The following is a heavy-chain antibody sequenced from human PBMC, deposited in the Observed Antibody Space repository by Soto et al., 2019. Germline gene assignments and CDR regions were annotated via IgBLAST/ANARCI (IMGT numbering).Heavy chain of an antibody. CDR3: ARTLSSSAENWFDP. V-gene: IGHV6-1*01. CDR2: TYYRSKWYN. CDR1: GDSVSSNSAA. D-gene: IGHD6-6*01. Sequence: PSQTLSLTCAISGDSVSSNSAAWNWIRQSPSRGLEWLGRTYYRSKWYNDYAVSVKSRITINPGTSKNQFSLQLNSVTPEDTAVYFCARTLSSSAENWFDPWGQGSLVTVSS. J-gene: IGHJ5*02.